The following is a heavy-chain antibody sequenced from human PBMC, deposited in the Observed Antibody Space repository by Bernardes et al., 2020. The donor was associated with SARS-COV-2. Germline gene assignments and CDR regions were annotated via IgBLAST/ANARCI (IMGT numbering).Heavy chain of an antibody. Sequence: GGSLRLSCAASGFTFRSYGMHWVRQAPGKGLEWVAVIWYDGSNKYYADSVKGRFTISRDNSKNTLYLQMNSLRAEDTAVYYCAREAYYGSGTYGMDVWGQGTTVTVSS. V-gene: IGHV3-33*01. CDR1: GFTFRSYG. CDR2: IWYDGSNK. CDR3: AREAYYGSGTYGMDV. J-gene: IGHJ6*02. D-gene: IGHD3-10*01.